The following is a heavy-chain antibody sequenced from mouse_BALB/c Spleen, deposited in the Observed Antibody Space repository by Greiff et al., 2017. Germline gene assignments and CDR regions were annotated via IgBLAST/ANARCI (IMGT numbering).Heavy chain of an antibody. J-gene: IGHJ3*01. V-gene: IGHV14-3*02. D-gene: IGHD1-1*01. CDR3: ARITTAY. Sequence: EVQLQQSGAELVKPGASVKLSCTASGFNITDTYMYWVKQRPEQGLEWIGRIDPTNGNTKYDPKFQSKATITEDTSSNTAYLQLSSLTSEDTAVYYCARITTAYWGQGTLVTVSA. CDR1: GFNITDTY. CDR2: IDPTNGNT.